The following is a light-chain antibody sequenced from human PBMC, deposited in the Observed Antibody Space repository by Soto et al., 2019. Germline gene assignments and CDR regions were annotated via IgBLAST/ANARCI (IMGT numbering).Light chain of an antibody. CDR3: KSFTSRSTVV. J-gene: IGLJ3*02. CDR1: SSDICVYNY. CDR2: AAS. V-gene: IGLV2-14*01. Sequence: QSALAPPASVSGSPGHSITIACTGTSSDICVYNYVSWSQQHPDKAAKLMTYAASHRPSGVVIRFSVSKSRDTGPLTLSGLQAEDEADYYCKSFTSRSTVVFGGGTKVTV.